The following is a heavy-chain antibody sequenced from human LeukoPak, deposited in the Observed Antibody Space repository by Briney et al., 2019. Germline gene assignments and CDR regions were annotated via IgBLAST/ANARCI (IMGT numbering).Heavy chain of an antibody. J-gene: IGHJ4*02. V-gene: IGHV4-59*12. CDR2: IYYSGST. D-gene: IGHD1-26*01. Sequence: SETLSLTCTVSGGSISSYYWSWIRQPPGKGLEWIGYIYYSGSTNYNPSLKSRVTISVDTSKNQFSLTANFVTAADTALYYCARGPPSGATRFDYWGQGILVSVSS. CDR1: GGSISSYY. CDR3: ARGPPSGATRFDY.